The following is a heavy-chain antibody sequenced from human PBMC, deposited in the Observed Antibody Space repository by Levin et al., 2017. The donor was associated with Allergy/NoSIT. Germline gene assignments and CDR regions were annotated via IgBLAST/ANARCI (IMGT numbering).Heavy chain of an antibody. D-gene: IGHD2-8*02. Sequence: PGGSLRLSCAASGFSFSNYAMHWVRQAPGKGLQYVSIISSNGDITYYASSVKGRFTISRDNSKNTLYLQMGSLRAEDMAVYYCARGPTYCTASICYIDSWGQGTLVTVSS. J-gene: IGHJ4*02. CDR2: ISSNGDIT. CDR3: ARGPTYCTASICYIDS. CDR1: GFSFSNYA. V-gene: IGHV3-64*01.